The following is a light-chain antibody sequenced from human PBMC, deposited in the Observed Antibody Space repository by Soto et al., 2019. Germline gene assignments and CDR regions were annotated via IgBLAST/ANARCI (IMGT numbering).Light chain of an antibody. J-gene: IGLJ1*01. CDR2: DVS. Sequence: QSVLTQPASVSGSPGQSITISCTGISADVSSSNFVSWYQLRPGKAPRLTLYDVSHRPSGISNRFSGSKAGDTASLTISGLQLEDEADYYCTSYRRGPLYVFGTGTKVTVL. CDR1: SADVSSSNF. CDR3: TSYRRGPLYV. V-gene: IGLV2-14*03.